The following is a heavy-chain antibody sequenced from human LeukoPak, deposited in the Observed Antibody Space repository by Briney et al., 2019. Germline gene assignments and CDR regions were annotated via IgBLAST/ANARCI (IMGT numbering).Heavy chain of an antibody. J-gene: IGHJ6*02. D-gene: IGHD5-18*01. V-gene: IGHV3-74*01. CDR1: GFTFTTYW. CDR3: AGDAVDTANAV. Sequence: GGSLRLSCAASGFTFTTYWMHWVRQAPGKGLVWVSHINSDGSITSYADSVKGRFTISRDNAKNTLYLQMSSLRAEDTAVYYCAGDAVDTANAVWGQGTTVTVSS. CDR2: INSDGSIT.